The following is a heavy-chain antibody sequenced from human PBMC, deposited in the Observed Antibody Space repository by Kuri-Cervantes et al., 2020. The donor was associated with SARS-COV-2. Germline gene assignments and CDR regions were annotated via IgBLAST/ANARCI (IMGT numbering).Heavy chain of an antibody. V-gene: IGHV1-69*13. CDR1: GGTFSSYA. D-gene: IGHD5-18*01. CDR2: IIPIFGTA. J-gene: IGHJ4*02. CDR3: ARLVSDNSYGFQYFDY. Sequence: SVKASCKASGGTFSSYAISWVRQAPGQGLEWMGGIIPIFGTANYAQKFQGRVTITADESTSTAYMELSSLRSEDTAVYYCARLVSDNSYGFQYFDYWGQGTLVTVSS.